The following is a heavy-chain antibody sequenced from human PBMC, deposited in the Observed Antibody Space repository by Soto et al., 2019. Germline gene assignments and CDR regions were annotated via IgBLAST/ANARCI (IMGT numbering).Heavy chain of an antibody. J-gene: IGHJ4*02. CDR1: GYTFTSYY. D-gene: IGHD3-9*01. V-gene: IGHV1-46*01. CDR2: INPSGGST. CDR3: AILDILTGYYNGY. Sequence: ASVKVSCKASGYTFTSYYMHWVRQAPGQGLEWMGIINPSGGSTSYAQKFQGRVTMTRDTSTGTVYMELSSLRSEDTAVYYCAILDILTGYYNGYWGQGTLVTVSS.